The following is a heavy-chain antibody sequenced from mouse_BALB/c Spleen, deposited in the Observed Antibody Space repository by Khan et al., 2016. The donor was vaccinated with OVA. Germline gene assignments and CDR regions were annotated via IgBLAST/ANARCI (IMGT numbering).Heavy chain of an antibody. Sequence: EVELVESGGGLVKPGGSLKLSCAASGFTFSSFSMSWVRQTPEKRLEWVATISSGGDNTFYSDSVKGRFTISRDNAKNNLSLQMSSLRSEDTALYYCARSNYGTFAYWGQGTLVTVS. D-gene: IGHD2-1*01. V-gene: IGHV5-9*03. CDR3: ARSNYGTFAY. CDR2: ISSGGDNT. J-gene: IGHJ3*01. CDR1: GFTFSSFS.